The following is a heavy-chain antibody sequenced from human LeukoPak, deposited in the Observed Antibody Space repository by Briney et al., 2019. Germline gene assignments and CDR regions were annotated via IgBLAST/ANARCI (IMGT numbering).Heavy chain of an antibody. CDR3: ARRGVAAAGEDADFDY. J-gene: IGHJ4*02. Sequence: SETLSLTCTVSGGSISSSSNYWGWIRQPPGKGLEWIGSIYYSGSTYYNPSLKSRVTISVDTSKNQVSLKLSSVTAADTAVYYCARRGVAAAGEDADFDYWGQGTLVTVSS. V-gene: IGHV4-39*01. D-gene: IGHD6-13*01. CDR2: IYYSGST. CDR1: GGSISSSSNY.